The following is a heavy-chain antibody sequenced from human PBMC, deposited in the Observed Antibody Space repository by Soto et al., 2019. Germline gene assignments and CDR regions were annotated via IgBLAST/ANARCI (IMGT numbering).Heavy chain of an antibody. CDR2: IWYDGSNK. CDR3: ARAGVVVPADAIGYYYMDV. D-gene: IGHD2-2*01. J-gene: IGHJ6*03. Sequence: QVQLVESGGGVVQPGRSLRLSCAASGFTFSSYGMHWVRQAPGKGLEWVAVIWYDGSNKYYADSVKGRFTISRDNSKNTLYLQMNSLRAEDTAEYYCARAGVVVPADAIGYYYMDVWGKGTTVTVSS. V-gene: IGHV3-33*01. CDR1: GFTFSSYG.